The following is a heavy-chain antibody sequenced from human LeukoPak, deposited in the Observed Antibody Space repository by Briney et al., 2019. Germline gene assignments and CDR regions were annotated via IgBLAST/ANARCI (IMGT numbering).Heavy chain of an antibody. CDR2: IRYDGSNK. D-gene: IGHD3-9*01. CDR1: GFTFSSYG. CDR3: ARGDYDILTGYGDY. J-gene: IGHJ4*02. Sequence: GGSLRLSCAASGFTFSSYGMHWVRQAPGKGLEWVAFIRYDGSNKYYADSEKGRFTISRDNAKNSLYLQMNSLRAEDTAVYYCARGDYDILTGYGDYWGQGTLVTVSS. V-gene: IGHV3-30*02.